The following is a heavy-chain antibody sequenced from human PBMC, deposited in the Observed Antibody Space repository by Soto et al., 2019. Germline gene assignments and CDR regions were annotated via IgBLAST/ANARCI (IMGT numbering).Heavy chain of an antibody. CDR1: GGTFSSYA. CDR2: IIPIFGTA. Sequence: SLKVSCKASGGTFSSYAISWVRQAPGQGLEWMGGIIPIFGTANYAQKFHGRVTITADESTSTAYMELSSLRSEDTAVYYCARAPPYYYDSSGYHAPAYDYSGQGPVVTVSS. V-gene: IGHV1-69*13. D-gene: IGHD3-22*01. CDR3: ARAPPYYYDSSGYHAPAYDY. J-gene: IGHJ4*02.